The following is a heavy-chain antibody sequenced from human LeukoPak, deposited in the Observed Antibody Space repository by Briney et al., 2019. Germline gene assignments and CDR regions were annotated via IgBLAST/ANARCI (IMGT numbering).Heavy chain of an antibody. D-gene: IGHD4-11*01. CDR1: GGSISSYY. Sequence: SETLSLTCTVSGGSISSYYWSWIRQPPGKGLEWIGEINHSGSTNYNPSLKSRVTISVDTSKNQFSLKLSSVTAADTAVYYCARLPIPDYSNYKNWFDPWGQGTLVTVSS. CDR3: ARLPIPDYSNYKNWFDP. J-gene: IGHJ5*02. V-gene: IGHV4-34*01. CDR2: INHSGST.